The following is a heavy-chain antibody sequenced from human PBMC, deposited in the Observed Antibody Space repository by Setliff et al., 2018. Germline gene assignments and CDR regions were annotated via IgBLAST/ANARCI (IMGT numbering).Heavy chain of an antibody. CDR3: AKSSGSSSSTNLEY. J-gene: IGHJ4*02. V-gene: IGHV3-23*01. Sequence: PGGSLRLSCATSGFTFSNYAMGWVRQAPGKGLEWVSVITSSGRDTYYTDSVKGRFTISRDNSDNTLYLQMNSLRAEDTALYYCAKSSGSSSSTNLEYLGPGTLVTVSS. D-gene: IGHD6-6*01. CDR2: ITSSGRDT. CDR1: GFTFSNYA.